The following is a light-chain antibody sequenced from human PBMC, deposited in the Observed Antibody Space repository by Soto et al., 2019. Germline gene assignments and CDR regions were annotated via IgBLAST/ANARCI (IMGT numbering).Light chain of an antibody. CDR1: QSVGSRY. CDR2: GAS. Sequence: EIGLTQSPGTLSLSPGERATLSCRASQSVGSRYIDWYQQKPGQATRLLIYGASSRATGIPDRFSGGVSGTDFTLTISRLEPADCAVYDCQQYCDSPPYAFVQGTNLYIK. J-gene: IGKJ2*01. V-gene: IGKV3-20*01. CDR3: QQYCDSPPYA.